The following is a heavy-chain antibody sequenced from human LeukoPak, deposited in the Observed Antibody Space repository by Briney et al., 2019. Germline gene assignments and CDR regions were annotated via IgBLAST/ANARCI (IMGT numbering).Heavy chain of an antibody. J-gene: IGHJ6*03. D-gene: IGHD6-19*01. CDR3: ARVVAVAGTPRYYYYYYMDV. CDR2: ISAYNGDT. CDR1: GYTFTSYG. Sequence: ASVKVSCKASGYTFTSYGISWVRQAPGQGLEWMGWISAYNGDTNYAQKLQGRVTMTTDTSTSTAYMELRSLRSDDTAVYYCARVVAVAGTPRYYYYYYMDVWGKGTTVTVSS. V-gene: IGHV1-18*01.